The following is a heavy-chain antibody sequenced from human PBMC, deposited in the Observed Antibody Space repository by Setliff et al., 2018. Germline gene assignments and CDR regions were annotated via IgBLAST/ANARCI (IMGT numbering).Heavy chain of an antibody. V-gene: IGHV1-18*01. D-gene: IGHD2-8*01. CDR1: GYTFSNYG. CDR3: SKLVRYCTTTACQGASGAEF. CDR2: ISAYTGNT. Sequence: ASVKVSCKASGYTFSNYGITWVRQAPGQGLGWMGWISAYTGNTKFVQKFQGRVTMTTDTSTSTAYLELRSLTSDDTAVYYCSKLVRYCTTTACQGASGAEFWGQGTLVTVS. J-gene: IGHJ4*02.